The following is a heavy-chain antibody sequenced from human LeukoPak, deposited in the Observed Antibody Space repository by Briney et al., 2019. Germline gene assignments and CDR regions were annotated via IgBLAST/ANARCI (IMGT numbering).Heavy chain of an antibody. Sequence: SVKVSCKASGYTFTSYGISWVRQAPGQGLEWMGGIIPIFGTANYAQKFQGRVTITADESTSTAYMELSSLRSEDTAVYYCARNFWSGYYPYYFDYWGQGTLVTVSS. CDR3: ARNFWSGYYPYYFDY. D-gene: IGHD3-3*01. V-gene: IGHV1-69*13. J-gene: IGHJ4*02. CDR1: GYTFTSYG. CDR2: IIPIFGTA.